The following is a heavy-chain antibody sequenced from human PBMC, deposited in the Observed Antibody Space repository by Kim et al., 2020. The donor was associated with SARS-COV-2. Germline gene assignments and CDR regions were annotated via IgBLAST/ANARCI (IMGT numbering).Heavy chain of an antibody. V-gene: IGHV4-4*08. J-gene: IGHJ4*02. Sequence: STHYNASLKSRVTISVDTARSEFSLKLTSVTPADTAVYYCARVAAVTRLDYWGQGILVTVSS. CDR3: ARVAAVTRLDY. CDR2: ST. D-gene: IGHD4-17*01.